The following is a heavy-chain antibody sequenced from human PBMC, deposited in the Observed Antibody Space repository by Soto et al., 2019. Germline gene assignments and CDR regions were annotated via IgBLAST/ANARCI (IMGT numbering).Heavy chain of an antibody. CDR3: ARAFGGVIVYFDY. J-gene: IGHJ4*02. D-gene: IGHD3-16*02. V-gene: IGHV3-48*01. Sequence: EVQLVESGGCLVQPGGSLRLSCAASGFIFSSYSMNWVRQAPGKGLEWVSYISSSSSTIYYADSVKGRFTISRDNAKNSLYLQMNSLRAEDTAVYYCARAFGGVIVYFDYWGQGTLVTVSS. CDR2: ISSSSSTI. CDR1: GFIFSSYS.